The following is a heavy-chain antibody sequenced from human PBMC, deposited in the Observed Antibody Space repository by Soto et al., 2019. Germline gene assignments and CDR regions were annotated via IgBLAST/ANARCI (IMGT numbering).Heavy chain of an antibody. CDR2: IYYSGST. CDR3: ARWWSGSRQGFDP. Sequence: QVQLQESGPGLVKPSQTLSLTCTVSGGSISSGDYYWSWIRQHPGKGLEWIGYIYYSGSTYYNPYLKSRVTISVDTSKNQFSLQLSSVPAADTAVYYCARWWSGSRQGFDPWGQGTLVTVSS. J-gene: IGHJ5*02. CDR1: GGSISSGDYY. V-gene: IGHV4-31*03. D-gene: IGHD3-3*01.